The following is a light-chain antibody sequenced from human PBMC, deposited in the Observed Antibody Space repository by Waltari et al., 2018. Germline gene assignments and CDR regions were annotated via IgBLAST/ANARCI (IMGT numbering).Light chain of an antibody. CDR2: TND. J-gene: IGLJ3*02. CDR1: NSTIGSNT. Sequence: QSVLTQPPSSSGTPGQRVTISCSGSNSTIGSNTVNWYQQFPGTAPKLLIYTNDQRPSGVPDRFAGSKSGTSASLAISGLQADDEAHYYCAAWDDNLNARVFGGGTMLTVL. V-gene: IGLV1-44*01. CDR3: AAWDDNLNARV.